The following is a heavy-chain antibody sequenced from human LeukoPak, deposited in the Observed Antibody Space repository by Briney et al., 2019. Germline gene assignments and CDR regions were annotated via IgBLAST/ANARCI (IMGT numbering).Heavy chain of an antibody. D-gene: IGHD3-22*01. J-gene: IGHJ4*02. V-gene: IGHV3-23*01. CDR2: ISGSGGST. CDR3: AKVCSDSSGYYFSCGDY. CDR1: GFTFSSYA. Sequence: GGSLRLSCAASGFTFSSYAMSWVRQAPGKGLGWVSAISGSGGSTYHADSVKGRFTISRDNSKNTLYLQMNSLRAEDTAVYYCAKVCSDSSGYYFSCGDYWGQGTLVTVSS.